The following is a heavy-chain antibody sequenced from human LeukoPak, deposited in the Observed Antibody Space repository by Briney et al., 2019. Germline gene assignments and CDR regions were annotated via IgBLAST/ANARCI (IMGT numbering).Heavy chain of an antibody. CDR1: GFTFSSYA. V-gene: IGHV3-23*01. J-gene: IGHJ4*02. Sequence: PGGSLRLSCAASGFTFSSYAMSWVRQAPGKGLEWVSAISGSGGSTYYADSVKGRFTISRDNSKNTLYLQMNSLRAEDTAVYYCAKDHYDYVWGSYRPIDYWGQGTLVTVSS. D-gene: IGHD3-16*02. CDR2: ISGSGGST. CDR3: AKDHYDYVWGSYRPIDY.